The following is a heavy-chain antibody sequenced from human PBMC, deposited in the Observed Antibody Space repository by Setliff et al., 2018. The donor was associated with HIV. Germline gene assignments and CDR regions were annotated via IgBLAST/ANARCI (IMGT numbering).Heavy chain of an antibody. CDR3: ARETDWDGGFDY. CDR2: ISAYNGNT. V-gene: IGHV1-18*01. Sequence: ASVKVSCKASGYTFTSHGISWVRQAPGQGLEWMGWISAYNGNTNDVQKLQGRVTMTTDTSTTTAYMELRSLTSEDTAVYYCARETDWDGGFDYWGQGTLVTVSS. CDR1: GYTFTSHG. D-gene: IGHD1-1*01. J-gene: IGHJ4*02.